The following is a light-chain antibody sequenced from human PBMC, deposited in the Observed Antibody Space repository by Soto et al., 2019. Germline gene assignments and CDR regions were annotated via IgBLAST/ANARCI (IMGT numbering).Light chain of an antibody. Sequence: EIVMTQSPATLSVSPGERATLSCRASQSVSSNLAWYQQKPGQAPRLLIYGASTRATGIPARFSGRGSGTECTLTISSLQSEDFAVYYCQQYNNWPWYTFGQGTKLEIK. V-gene: IGKV3-15*01. CDR2: GAS. CDR3: QQYNNWPWYT. CDR1: QSVSSN. J-gene: IGKJ2*01.